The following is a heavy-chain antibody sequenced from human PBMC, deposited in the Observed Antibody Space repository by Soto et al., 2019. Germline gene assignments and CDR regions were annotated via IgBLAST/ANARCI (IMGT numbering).Heavy chain of an antibody. CDR2: IYYSGST. D-gene: IGHD3-22*01. Sequence: PSETLSLTCAVSGGSISSSNWWSWVRQPPGKGLEWIGYIYYSGSTNYNPSLKSRVTISVDTSKNQFSLNLSSVAAADTAVYYCARHLLDYFDSSGCRCFDYWGQGTPVTVSS. V-gene: IGHV4-4*02. CDR1: GGSISSSNW. J-gene: IGHJ4*02. CDR3: ARHLLDYFDSSGCRCFDY.